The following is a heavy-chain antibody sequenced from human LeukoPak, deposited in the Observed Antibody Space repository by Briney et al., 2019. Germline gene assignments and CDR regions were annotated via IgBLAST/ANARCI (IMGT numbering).Heavy chain of an antibody. CDR1: GFTFSSYA. Sequence: GGSLRLSCVASGFTFSSYAMHWVRQAPGKGLEWEAVISYDGSNKYYADSVKGRFTISRDNSKNTLYLQMNSLRAEDTAVYYCARDLDFVVVVAATLDYWGQGTLVTVSS. CDR3: ARDLDFVVVVAATLDY. D-gene: IGHD2-15*01. V-gene: IGHV3-30*01. J-gene: IGHJ4*02. CDR2: ISYDGSNK.